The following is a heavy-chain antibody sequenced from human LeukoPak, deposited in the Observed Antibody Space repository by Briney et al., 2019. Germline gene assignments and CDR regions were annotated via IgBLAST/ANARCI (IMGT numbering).Heavy chain of an antibody. Sequence: PSETLSLTCTVSGVSVSRYYWHWIRQPPGKGLEWIGSIFDSGGTKYNPSLKSRVTISVDTSNNQFSLRLSSVTAADTAVYYCARFRHYYDSSGYFDYWGQGTLVTVSS. V-gene: IGHV4-59*08. CDR2: IFDSGGT. CDR1: GVSVSRYY. CDR3: ARFRHYYDSSGYFDY. J-gene: IGHJ4*02. D-gene: IGHD3-22*01.